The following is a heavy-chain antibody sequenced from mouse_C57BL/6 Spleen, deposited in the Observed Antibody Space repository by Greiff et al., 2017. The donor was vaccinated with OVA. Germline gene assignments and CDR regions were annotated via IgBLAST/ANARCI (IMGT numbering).Heavy chain of an antibody. J-gene: IGHJ1*03. V-gene: IGHV5-17*01. CDR3: AREDGNYEGWYFDV. D-gene: IGHD2-1*01. Sequence: EVQGVESGGGLVKPGGSLKLSCAASGFTFRDYGMHWVRQAPEKGLAWVAYISSGSSTIYYADTVKGRFTISRDNAKNTLFLQMTSLRSEDTAMYYCAREDGNYEGWYFDVWGTGTTVTVSS. CDR1: GFTFRDYG. CDR2: ISSGSSTI.